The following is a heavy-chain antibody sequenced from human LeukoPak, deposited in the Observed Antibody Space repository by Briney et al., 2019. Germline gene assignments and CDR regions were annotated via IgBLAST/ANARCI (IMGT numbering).Heavy chain of an antibody. D-gene: IGHD6-19*01. Sequence: GGSLRLSCAASGFTFSSYEMNWVRQAPGKGLEWVSYISSSGSTIYYADSVKGRFTISRDNAKNSLYLQMNSLRAEDTAVYYCARDQQWLVNVYYHYMDVWGKGTTVTVSS. CDR2: ISSSGSTI. CDR1: GFTFSSYE. J-gene: IGHJ6*03. V-gene: IGHV3-48*03. CDR3: ARDQQWLVNVYYHYMDV.